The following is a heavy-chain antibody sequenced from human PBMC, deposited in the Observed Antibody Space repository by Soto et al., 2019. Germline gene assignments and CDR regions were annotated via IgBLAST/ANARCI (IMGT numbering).Heavy chain of an antibody. CDR1: GGSISTSSYY. V-gene: IGHV4-39*01. CDR3: ARSTRRTVAPDY. D-gene: IGHD6-19*01. Sequence: SETLPLTCTVSGGSISTSSYYSGWIRQPPGKGLEWIGSIYYSGSTYYNPSLKSRVTISVDTSKNQFSLKLSSVTAADTAVYYCARSTRRTVAPDYWVQGTLVTVSS. J-gene: IGHJ4*02. CDR2: IYYSGST.